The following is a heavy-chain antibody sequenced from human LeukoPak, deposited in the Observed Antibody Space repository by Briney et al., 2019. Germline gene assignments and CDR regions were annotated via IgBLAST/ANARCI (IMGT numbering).Heavy chain of an antibody. Sequence: ASVKVSCRASGYTFTSYAMNWVRQAPGQGLEWMGWINTNTGNPTYAQGFTGRFVFSLDTSVSTAYLQISSLKAEDTAVYYCASAVSSFVVAGPPSAFDIWGQGTMVTVSS. D-gene: IGHD6-19*01. CDR2: INTNTGNP. CDR3: ASAVSSFVVAGPPSAFDI. CDR1: GYTFTSYA. J-gene: IGHJ3*02. V-gene: IGHV7-4-1*02.